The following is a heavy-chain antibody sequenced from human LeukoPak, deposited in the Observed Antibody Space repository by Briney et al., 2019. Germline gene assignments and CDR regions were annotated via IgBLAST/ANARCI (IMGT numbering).Heavy chain of an antibody. CDR1: GYPISSGHY. CDR2: IYEGETT. V-gene: IGHV4-38-2*02. J-gene: IGHJ4*02. CDR3: ASNWSDFDY. Sequence: KASETLSLTCTVSGYPISSGHYWGWIRQPPGKGVEWIASIYEGETTYYNPSLKGRLTISVDTSKNQFSLKLSSVTAAGTAVYYCASNWSDFDYWGPGTLVTVSS. D-gene: IGHD1-1*01.